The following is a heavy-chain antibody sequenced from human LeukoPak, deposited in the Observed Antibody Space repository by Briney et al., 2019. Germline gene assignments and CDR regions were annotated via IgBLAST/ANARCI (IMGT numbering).Heavy chain of an antibody. J-gene: IGHJ4*02. D-gene: IGHD5-18*01. CDR2: ISSGSSTI. V-gene: IGHV3-48*01. Sequence: PGRSLRLSCAASGFTFSSYRMTWVRQAPGEGLEWVSSISSGSSTIYYADSVKGRFTISRDNARNSLYLQMNSLRADDTAVYYCARGSNYGADYWGQGSLVTVSS. CDR1: GFTFSSYR. CDR3: ARGSNYGADY.